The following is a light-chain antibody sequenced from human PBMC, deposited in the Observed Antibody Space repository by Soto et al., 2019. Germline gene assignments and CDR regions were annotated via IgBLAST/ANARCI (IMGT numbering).Light chain of an antibody. J-gene: IGLJ1*01. CDR2: SNT. V-gene: IGLV1-44*01. CDR3: AAWADSLNGLV. CDR1: SSNIGSNT. Sequence: SVLTQPPSASGTPGQRVTISCSGSSSNIGSNTVSWYQQVPGTAPKLLIYSNTQRPSGVPDRLSGSQSGPSASLATSGRQSKDEADYYCAAWADSLNGLVFGTWVKVTV.